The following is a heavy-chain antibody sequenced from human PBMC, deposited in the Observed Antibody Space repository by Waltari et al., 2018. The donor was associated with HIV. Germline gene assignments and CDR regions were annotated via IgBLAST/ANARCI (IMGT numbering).Heavy chain of an antibody. J-gene: IGHJ4*02. D-gene: IGHD5-12*01. CDR1: GGTISRGDSY. Sequence: QVQLQESGPGLVTPSQTLSLTRTVHGGTISRGDSYLRWIRQPAGKGLEWIGRIYTSGSTNYNPSLKSRVTISLDTSKNQFSLKLSSVTAADTAVYYCARGRDGYNYLDYWGQGTLVTVSS. V-gene: IGHV4-61*02. CDR2: IYTSGST. CDR3: ARGRDGYNYLDY.